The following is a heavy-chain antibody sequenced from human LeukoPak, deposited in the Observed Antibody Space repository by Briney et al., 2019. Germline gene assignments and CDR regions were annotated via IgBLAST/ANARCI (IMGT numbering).Heavy chain of an antibody. CDR2: ISSSSSYI. CDR3: ARVLDPSDSSGYYVGY. Sequence: GGSLRLSCAASGFTFSSYSMNWVRQAPGKGLEWVSSISSSSSYIYYADSVKGRFTISRDNAKNSLYLQMNSLRAEDTAVYYCARVLDPSDSSGYYVGYWGQGTLVTVSS. D-gene: IGHD3-22*01. V-gene: IGHV3-21*04. J-gene: IGHJ4*02. CDR1: GFTFSSYS.